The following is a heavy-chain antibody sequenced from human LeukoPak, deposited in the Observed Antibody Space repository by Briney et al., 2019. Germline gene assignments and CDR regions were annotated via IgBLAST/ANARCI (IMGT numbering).Heavy chain of an antibody. CDR1: GFTFSSYG. Sequence: GGSLRLSCAASGFTFSSYGMHWVRQALGKGLEWVAVIWYDGSNKYYADSVKGRFTISRDNSKNTLYLQMNSLRAEDTAVYYCAKETQQSGSYHYYYYMDVWGKGTTVTVSS. CDR2: IWYDGSNK. D-gene: IGHD1-26*01. CDR3: AKETQQSGSYHYYYYMDV. J-gene: IGHJ6*03. V-gene: IGHV3-33*06.